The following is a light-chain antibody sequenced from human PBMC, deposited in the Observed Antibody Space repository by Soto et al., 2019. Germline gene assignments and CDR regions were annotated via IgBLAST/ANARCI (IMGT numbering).Light chain of an antibody. J-gene: IGKJ4*01. CDR2: DAS. CDR3: QQFSSYPLT. V-gene: IGKV3-20*01. CDR1: QSVTSNY. Sequence: EIVLTQSPGTLSLSPGERATLSCGASQSVTSNYLAWYQQKPGQAPRLLIYDASSRATGIPDRFSGGGSGTDFNLTISRLEREDFAVYYCQQFSSYPLTFGGGTKVDIK.